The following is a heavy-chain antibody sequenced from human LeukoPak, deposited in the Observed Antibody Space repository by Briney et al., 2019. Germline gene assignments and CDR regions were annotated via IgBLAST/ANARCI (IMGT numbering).Heavy chain of an antibody. J-gene: IGHJ3*02. D-gene: IGHD4-17*01. CDR2: IYPGDSDT. CDR3: ALSNDYGDYGGGDAFDI. Sequence: GESLKISCKGSGYSFTSYWIGWVRQMPGKGLEWMGIIYPGDSDTRYSPSFQGQVTISADKSISTAYLQWSSLKASDTAMYYCALSNDYGDYGGGDAFDIWGQGTMVTVSS. V-gene: IGHV5-51*01. CDR1: GYSFTSYW.